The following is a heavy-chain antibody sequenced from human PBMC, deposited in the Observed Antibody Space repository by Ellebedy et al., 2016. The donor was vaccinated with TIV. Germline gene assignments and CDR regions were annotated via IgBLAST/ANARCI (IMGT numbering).Heavy chain of an antibody. J-gene: IGHJ6*02. CDR2: IHSSGTT. D-gene: IGHD6-25*01. CDR1: GGPISSSTSY. Sequence: MPSETLSLTCTVSGGPISSSTSYWGWIRQPPGKGLEWIGSIHSSGTTYYNPSLKSRLAISIVTSQSQFSLHLWSVTAADTAVYYCATARRDPYYSGMDVWGRGTTVTVSS. CDR3: ATARRDPYYSGMDV. V-gene: IGHV4-39*01.